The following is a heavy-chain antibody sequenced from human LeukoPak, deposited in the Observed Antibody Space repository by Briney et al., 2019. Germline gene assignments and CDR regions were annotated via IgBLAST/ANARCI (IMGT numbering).Heavy chain of an antibody. Sequence: PGGSLRLSCVASGFSFSSYHMSWVRQAPEKGLGCVAHIFPDGHQESCDASVRGRFTVSRDNAKNSVFLQMNSLRVEDTAIYYCARWRWQQSEFDLWGQGALVTVSS. J-gene: IGHJ4*02. CDR2: IFPDGHQE. D-gene: IGHD5-24*01. CDR3: ARWRWQQSEFDL. V-gene: IGHV3-7*01. CDR1: GFSFSSYH.